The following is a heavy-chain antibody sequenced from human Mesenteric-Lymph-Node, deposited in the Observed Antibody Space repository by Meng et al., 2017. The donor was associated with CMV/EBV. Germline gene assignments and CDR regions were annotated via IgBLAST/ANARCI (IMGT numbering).Heavy chain of an antibody. Sequence: SFSGYYCSWIRQPPWKGLEWIGEINHSGSTNYNPSLKSRVTISIDTSKNQFSLRLSSVTAADSAVYYCAAGRSRGYCSSSSCYHFDYWGQGTLVTVLL. D-gene: IGHD2-2*01. CDR1: SFSGYY. J-gene: IGHJ4*02. CDR2: INHSGST. V-gene: IGHV4-34*13. CDR3: AAGRSRGYCSSSSCYHFDY.